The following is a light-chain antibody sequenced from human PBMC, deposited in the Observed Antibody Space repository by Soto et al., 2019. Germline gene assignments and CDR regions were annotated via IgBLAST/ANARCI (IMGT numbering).Light chain of an antibody. Sequence: EIVLTQSPATLSLSPGERATLSCRASQSVTNSFLAWYQQKPGQAPRLLIYADSNRATGIPARFSGSGSGTDFTLTISSLEPEDFAVYYCQQYNNWPRTFGQGTKVDIK. CDR2: ADS. CDR3: QQYNNWPRT. V-gene: IGKV3-11*01. J-gene: IGKJ1*01. CDR1: QSVTNS.